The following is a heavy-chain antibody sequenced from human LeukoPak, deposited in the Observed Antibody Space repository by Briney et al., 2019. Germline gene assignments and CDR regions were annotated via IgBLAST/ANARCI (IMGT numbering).Heavy chain of an antibody. J-gene: IGHJ4*02. D-gene: IGHD4-17*01. CDR3: AILDYGDYGDYGDYGSE. Sequence: QAGRSLRLSCAASGFTFDAYAMPWVRQAPGKGLEWVSGISWNSGSIGYADSVKGRFTISRDNAKNSLYLQMNSLRAEDTALYYCAILDYGDYGDYGDYGSEWGQGTLVTVSS. CDR2: ISWNSGSI. V-gene: IGHV3-9*01. CDR1: GFTFDAYA.